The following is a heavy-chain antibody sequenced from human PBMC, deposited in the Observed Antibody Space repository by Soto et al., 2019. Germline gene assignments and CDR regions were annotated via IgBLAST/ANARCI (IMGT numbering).Heavy chain of an antibody. J-gene: IGHJ5*02. Sequence: SETLSLTCTVSGGSITNYYRSWIRQPPGKGLEWIGDIYDSGSTNYNPSLESRVTISTDASKNQFSLRLTSVTAADTAVYYCSREADPLFCSGGSGGSCYGGWLDPWGQGSLVTVSS. CDR1: GGSITNYY. CDR2: IYDSGST. V-gene: IGHV4-59*01. D-gene: IGHD2-15*01. CDR3: SREADPLFCSGGSGGSCYGGWLDP.